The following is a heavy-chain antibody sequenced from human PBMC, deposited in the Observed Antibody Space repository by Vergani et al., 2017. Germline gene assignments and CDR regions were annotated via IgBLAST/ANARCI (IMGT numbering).Heavy chain of an antibody. CDR3: VKDIAASGNYWYFDL. CDR1: GFTFDDYA. J-gene: IGHJ2*01. Sequence: EVQLVESGGGLVQPGRSLRLSCAASGFTFDDYAMHWVRQAPGKGLEWVSGINWTSDSIAYADSVKGRFTISRDNAKNSLYLQMNSLRAEDTALYYCVKDIAASGNYWYFDLWGRGTLVTVSS. V-gene: IGHV3-9*01. D-gene: IGHD6-13*01. CDR2: INWTSDSI.